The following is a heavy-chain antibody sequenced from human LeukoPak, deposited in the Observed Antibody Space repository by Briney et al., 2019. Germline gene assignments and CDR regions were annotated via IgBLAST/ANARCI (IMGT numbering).Heavy chain of an antibody. CDR2: IIPILGIA. J-gene: IGHJ4*02. CDR3: ARSCSTSCPFDY. D-gene: IGHD2-2*01. Sequence: ASVKVSCKASGGTFSSYAISWVRQAPGQGLEWMGRIIPILGIANYAQKFQGRVTITADKSTNTAYMELSSLRSEDTAVYYCARSCSTSCPFDYWGQGTLVTVSS. CDR1: GGTFSSYA. V-gene: IGHV1-69*04.